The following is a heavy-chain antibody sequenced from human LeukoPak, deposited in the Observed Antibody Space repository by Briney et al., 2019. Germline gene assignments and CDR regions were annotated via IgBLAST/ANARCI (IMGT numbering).Heavy chain of an antibody. V-gene: IGHV3-23*01. D-gene: IGHD3-16*01. CDR1: GFTFRSHA. J-gene: IGHJ4*02. CDR2: ISGSGSSP. Sequence: GGSLRLSCAASGFTFRSHAMNWVRQAPRKGLEWVSAISGSGSSPSYADSVKGRFTISRDNSKNKLYLQMNSLRAEDTAEYYCAKDGPASWGYFDYWGQGTLVTVSS. CDR3: AKDGPASWGYFDY.